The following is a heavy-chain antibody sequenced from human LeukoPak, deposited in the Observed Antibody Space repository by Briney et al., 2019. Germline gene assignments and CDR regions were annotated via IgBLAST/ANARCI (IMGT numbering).Heavy chain of an antibody. CDR2: INPNSGDT. Sequence: ASVKVSCKASGYTFTGYYMHWVRQAPGQGLEWMGWINPNSGDTNYAQKFQGRVTMTRDTSISTAYMELSRLRSDDTAVYYCARAHAGWLRYLIGYWGQGTLVTVSS. D-gene: IGHD5-12*01. V-gene: IGHV1-2*02. CDR3: ARAHAGWLRYLIGY. J-gene: IGHJ4*02. CDR1: GYTFTGYY.